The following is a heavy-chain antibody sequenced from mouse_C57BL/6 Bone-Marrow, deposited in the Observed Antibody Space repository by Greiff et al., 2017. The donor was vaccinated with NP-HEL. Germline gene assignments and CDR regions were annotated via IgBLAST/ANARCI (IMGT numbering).Heavy chain of an antibody. Sequence: EVKVEESGGGLVKPGGSLKLSCAASGFTFSDYGMHWVRQAPEKGLEWVAYISSGSSTNYYADTVKGRFTISRDNAKNTLFLQMTSLRSEDTAMYYCARSNKTGYYFDYWGQGTTLTVSS. J-gene: IGHJ2*01. CDR3: ARSNKTGYYFDY. D-gene: IGHD4-1*01. CDR2: ISSGSSTN. V-gene: IGHV5-17*01. CDR1: GFTFSDYG.